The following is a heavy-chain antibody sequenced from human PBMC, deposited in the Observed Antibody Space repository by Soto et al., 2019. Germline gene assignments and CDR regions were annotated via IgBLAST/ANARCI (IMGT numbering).Heavy chain of an antibody. V-gene: IGHV4-34*01. Sequence: QVQLQQWGAGLLKPSETLSLTCAVYGGSFSGYYWSWIRQPPGKGLEWIGEINHSGSTNYNPSLKSRVPISVATSKNQLSLRLSSVTAAYTAVYSCARESRRGYSIYYYYYGMDVWGQGTAVTVSS. J-gene: IGHJ6*02. CDR3: ARESRRGYSIYYYYYGMDV. D-gene: IGHD5-18*01. CDR1: GGSFSGYY. CDR2: INHSGST.